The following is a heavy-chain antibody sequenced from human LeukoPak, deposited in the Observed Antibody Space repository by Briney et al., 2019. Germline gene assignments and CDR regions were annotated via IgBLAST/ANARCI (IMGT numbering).Heavy chain of an antibody. Sequence: PGGSLRLSCAASGFTVSSNYMSWVRQAPGKGLEWVSAIYSGGSTYYADSVKGRFTISRDNSKNTLYLQMNSLRAEDTAMYYCARAFNSIQPLDYWGQGTLVTVSS. V-gene: IGHV3-53*01. CDR2: IYSGGST. J-gene: IGHJ4*02. CDR1: GFTVSSNY. D-gene: IGHD4-11*01. CDR3: ARAFNSIQPLDY.